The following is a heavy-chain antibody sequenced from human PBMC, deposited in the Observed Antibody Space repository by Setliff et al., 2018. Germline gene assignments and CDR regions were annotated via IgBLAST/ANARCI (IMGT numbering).Heavy chain of an antibody. CDR3: ATSVSWIQLVLYPQGHPEPFDY. Sequence: ASVKVSCKPSGYTFTSYGISWVRQAPGKGLEWMGGFDPEDGETIYAQKFQGRVTMTEDTSTDTAYMELSSLRYEDTAVYYCATSVSWIQLVLYPQGHPEPFDYWGKGTLVTVSS. CDR2: FDPEDGET. J-gene: IGHJ4*02. V-gene: IGHV1-24*01. D-gene: IGHD5-18*01. CDR1: GYTFTSYG.